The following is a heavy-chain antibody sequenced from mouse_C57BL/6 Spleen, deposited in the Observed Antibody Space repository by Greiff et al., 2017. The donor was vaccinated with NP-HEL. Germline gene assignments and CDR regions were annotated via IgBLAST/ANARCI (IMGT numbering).Heavy chain of an antibody. J-gene: IGHJ2*01. D-gene: IGHD1-1*01. CDR2: IYPGSGST. CDR3: ARMVYGSSYEDY. Sequence: QVQLQQPGAELVKPGASVKMSCKASGYTFTSYWITWVKQRPGQGLEWIGDIYPGSGSTNYNEKFKSKATLTVDTSSSTAYMQLSSLTSEDSAVYYCARMVYGSSYEDYWGQGTTLTVSS. CDR1: GYTFTSYW. V-gene: IGHV1-55*01.